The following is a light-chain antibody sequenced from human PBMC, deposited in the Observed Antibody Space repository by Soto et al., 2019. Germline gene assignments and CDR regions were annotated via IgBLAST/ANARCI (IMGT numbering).Light chain of an antibody. CDR3: SSFTSSTTYV. J-gene: IGLJ1*01. CDR1: SSDVGGYNN. CDR2: DVS. Sequence: QLVLTQPASVSGSPGQAITISCTGTSSDVGGYNNVCWYQQHPGKAPKLIIYDVSNRPSGVFNRFSGSKSGNTASLTISGLQAEDEADYYCSSFTSSTTYVFGTGTQLTVL. V-gene: IGLV2-14*01.